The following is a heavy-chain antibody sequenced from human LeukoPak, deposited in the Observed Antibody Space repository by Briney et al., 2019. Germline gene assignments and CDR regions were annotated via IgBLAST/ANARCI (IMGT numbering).Heavy chain of an antibody. CDR3: ARNYYGSGSYWGYPYY. V-gene: IGHV5-51*01. J-gene: IGHJ4*02. D-gene: IGHD3-10*01. CDR1: GYSFTSYW. CDR2: IYPGDSDT. Sequence: GESLKISCKGSGYSFTSYWIGWVRQMPGKGLEWMGIIYPGDSDTRYSPSFQGQVTISADKSISTAYLQWSSLKASDTAMYYCARNYYGSGSYWGYPYYWGQGTLVTVSS.